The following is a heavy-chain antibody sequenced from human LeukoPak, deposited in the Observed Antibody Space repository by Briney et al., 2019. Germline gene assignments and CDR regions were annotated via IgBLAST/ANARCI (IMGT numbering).Heavy chain of an antibody. D-gene: IGHD5-24*01. Sequence: ASVKVSCKAFGYTFTSNYMHWVRQAPGQGPEWMGVISPSGGSTTYAQKFQGRVTLTRDMSTSTDYLELSSLRSEDTAVYYCARDNSVRDGAWWFNPWAQGTLVTVSS. CDR2: ISPSGGST. J-gene: IGHJ5*02. V-gene: IGHV1-46*01. CDR3: ARDNSVRDGAWWFNP. CDR1: GYTFTSNY.